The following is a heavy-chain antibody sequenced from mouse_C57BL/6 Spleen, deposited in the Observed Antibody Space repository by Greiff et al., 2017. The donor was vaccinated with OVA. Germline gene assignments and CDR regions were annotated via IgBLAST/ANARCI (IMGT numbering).Heavy chain of an antibody. V-gene: IGHV1-55*01. Sequence: QVQLQQPGAELVKPGASVKMSCKASGYTFTSYWITWVKQRPGQGLEWIGDIYPGSGSTNYNEKFKSKATLTVDTSSSTAYMQLSSLTSEDAAVYYCARWSGVEDYAMDYWGQGTSVTVSS. CDR2: IYPGSGST. J-gene: IGHJ4*01. CDR3: ARWSGVEDYAMDY. D-gene: IGHD1-1*01. CDR1: GYTFTSYW.